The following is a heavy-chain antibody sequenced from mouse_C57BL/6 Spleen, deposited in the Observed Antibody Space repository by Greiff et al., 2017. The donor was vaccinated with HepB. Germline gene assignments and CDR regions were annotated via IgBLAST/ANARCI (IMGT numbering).Heavy chain of an antibody. Sequence: EVKLVESGGGLVKPGGSLKLSCAASGFTFSSYAMSWVRQTPEKRLEWVATISDGGSYTYYPDNVKGRFTISRDNAKNNLYLQRSHLKSEDTAMYYCARPTMERDYFDYWCQGTTLTVSS. J-gene: IGHJ2*01. CDR3: ARPTMERDYFDY. V-gene: IGHV5-4*03. CDR2: ISDGGSYT. D-gene: IGHD2-10*01. CDR1: GFTFSSYA.